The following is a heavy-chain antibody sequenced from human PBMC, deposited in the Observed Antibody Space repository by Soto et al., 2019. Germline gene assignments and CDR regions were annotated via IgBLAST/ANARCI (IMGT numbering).Heavy chain of an antibody. D-gene: IGHD4-17*01. CDR3: ARQVHPGDSSD. J-gene: IGHJ4*02. V-gene: IGHV1-8*01. CDR2: INPTSEYT. CDR1: GYTFTSYD. Sequence: ASVKVSCKASGYTFTSYDINWVRQAPGQGLEWVGWINPTSEYTAHAQKFQGRVTLTREISTATAYMELSSLTSEDTAVYFCARQVHPGDSSDRGPGTQVTVSS.